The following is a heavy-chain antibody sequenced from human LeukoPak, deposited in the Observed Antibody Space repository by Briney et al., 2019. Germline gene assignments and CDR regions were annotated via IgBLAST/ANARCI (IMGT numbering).Heavy chain of an antibody. V-gene: IGHV4-34*01. Sequence: SETLSLTCAVSGGSFSGYYWSWVRQPPGKGLEWIGEINHSGSTNYNPSLTSRVTISVDTSKNQFSLKLSSVTAADTAVYYCARGKARGGDYGRFHYYYYYGMDVWGQGTTLTVSS. J-gene: IGHJ6*02. CDR1: GGSFSGYY. CDR3: ARGKARGGDYGRFHYYYYYGMDV. D-gene: IGHD4-17*01. CDR2: INHSGST.